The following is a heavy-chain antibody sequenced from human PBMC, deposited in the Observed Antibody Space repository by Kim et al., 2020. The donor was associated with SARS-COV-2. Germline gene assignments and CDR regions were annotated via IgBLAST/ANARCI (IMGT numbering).Heavy chain of an antibody. CDR1: GFTFADDG. D-gene: IGHD3-16*01. Sequence: GGSLRLSCTGSGFTFADDGVGWFRQAPGRGLEWIAFIRSKIYGGATEYAASVKGRFIISRDDSKSIAYLQMNSLEIEDSAVYYCGRGLTEPYAKYYFDRWGQGTLVTVSS. CDR3: GRGLTEPYAKYYFDR. CDR2: IRSKIYGGAT. V-gene: IGHV3-49*03. J-gene: IGHJ4*02.